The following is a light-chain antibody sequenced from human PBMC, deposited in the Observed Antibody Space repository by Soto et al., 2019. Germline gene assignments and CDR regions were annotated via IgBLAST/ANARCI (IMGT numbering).Light chain of an antibody. CDR2: WAS. CDR1: HSILYTSNNKHY. V-gene: IGKV4-1*01. J-gene: IGKJ4*01. Sequence: DIVMTQSPDSLTVSLGERATINCKSSHSILYTSNNKHYLAWYQHKPGQPPKLLIYWASTRESGVPERFSGSGSGTDFTLTISSLQAEDVAVYYCQQYYNTPSLTFGGGTKVEIK. CDR3: QQYYNTPSLT.